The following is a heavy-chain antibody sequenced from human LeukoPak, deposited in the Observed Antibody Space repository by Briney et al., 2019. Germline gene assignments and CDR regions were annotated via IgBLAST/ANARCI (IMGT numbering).Heavy chain of an antibody. D-gene: IGHD2-15*01. CDR2: ISNNGGYT. V-gene: IGHV3-23*01. CDR1: GFTFSAYA. Sequence: GGSLRLSCAASGFTFSAYAMSWVRQAPGKGLEWVSAISNNGGYTYYADSVQGRFTISRDNSKSTLCLQMNSLRTEDTAVYYCAKQLGYCSDGSCYFPYWGQGTLVTVSS. J-gene: IGHJ4*02. CDR3: AKQLGYCSDGSCYFPY.